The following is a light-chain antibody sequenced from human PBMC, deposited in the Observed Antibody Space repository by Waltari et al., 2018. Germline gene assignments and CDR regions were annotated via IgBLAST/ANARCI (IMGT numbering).Light chain of an antibody. J-gene: IGKJ5*01. CDR3: QQRSNWPPSIT. V-gene: IGKV3-11*01. Sequence: DIVLTQSPATLSLSPGESATLSCRASQSVSSYLAWYQQKPGQAPRLLIYDASNRATGIPARFSGSGSGTDFTLTISSLEPEDFAVYYCQQRSNWPPSITFGQGTRLEIK. CDR2: DAS. CDR1: QSVSSY.